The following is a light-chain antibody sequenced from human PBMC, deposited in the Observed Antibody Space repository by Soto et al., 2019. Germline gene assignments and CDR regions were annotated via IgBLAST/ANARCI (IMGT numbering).Light chain of an antibody. CDR2: EAS. CDR3: QQLNSFPRT. V-gene: IGKV1-9*01. CDR1: QGIASY. J-gene: IGKJ1*01. Sequence: DIQLTQSPSFLSASVGDRVTITCRASQGIASYLAWYQQKPGKATNLLIYEASSLQTGVPSRFSGSGSGTDFTLTISNLQPEDFATYYCQQLNSFPRTFGQGTKVEIK.